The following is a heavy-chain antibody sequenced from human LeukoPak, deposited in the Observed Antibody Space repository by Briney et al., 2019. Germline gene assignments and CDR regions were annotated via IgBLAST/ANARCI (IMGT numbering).Heavy chain of an antibody. J-gene: IGHJ4*02. V-gene: IGHV3-74*01. CDR1: GFTFSSNW. Sequence: GGSLRLSCAASGFTFSSNWMHWVRQAPGKGLVWVSRINEDGSTTNYADSVKGRFTISRDNSKNTLYLQMNSLRAEDTAVYYCARDGGRGYSYGISDYWGQGTLVTVSS. CDR3: ARDGGRGYSYGISDY. CDR2: INEDGSTT. D-gene: IGHD5-18*01.